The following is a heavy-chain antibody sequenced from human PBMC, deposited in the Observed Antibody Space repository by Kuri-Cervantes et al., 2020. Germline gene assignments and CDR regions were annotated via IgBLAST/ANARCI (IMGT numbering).Heavy chain of an antibody. J-gene: IGHJ4*02. CDR2: IYSGGST. V-gene: IGHV3-NL1*01. Sequence: GGSLRLSCAASGFTFGDYAMHWVRQAPGKGLEWVSVIYSGGSTYYADSVKGRFTISRDNSKNTLYLQMNSLRAEDTAVYYCAKVGRDSYYYDSSGYYDRWYFDYWGQGTLVTVFS. D-gene: IGHD3-22*01. CDR3: AKVGRDSYYYDSSGYYDRWYFDY. CDR1: GFTFGDYA.